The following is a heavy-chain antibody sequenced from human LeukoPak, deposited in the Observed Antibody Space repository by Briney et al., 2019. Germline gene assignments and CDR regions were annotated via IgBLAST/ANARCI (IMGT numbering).Heavy chain of an antibody. V-gene: IGHV3-74*01. Sequence: GGSLRLSCAASGLTFSRSWMHWVRQAPGKGLVWVSRINSDGSSTNYADSVKGRFTISRDNAKNTRYLQMNSLRAEDTSLYYCARAEIYYYGSGSPDYWGQGTLVTVSS. J-gene: IGHJ4*02. CDR1: GLTFSRSW. CDR3: ARAEIYYYGSGSPDY. D-gene: IGHD3-10*01. CDR2: INSDGSST.